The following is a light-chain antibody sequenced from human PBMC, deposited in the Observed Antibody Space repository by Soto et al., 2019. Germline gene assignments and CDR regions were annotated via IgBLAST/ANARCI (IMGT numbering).Light chain of an antibody. J-gene: IGLJ1*01. CDR2: ENN. Sequence: QSVLTQPPSVSEAPGQRVTISCTGSSSNIGAGYEAHWYQQVPGTAPKLLIYENNNRTSGVPDRFSGSKSGTSASLAITGLQAEDEAEYYCQSYDSSLSGYVFGTGTKVTV. V-gene: IGLV1-40*01. CDR3: QSYDSSLSGYV. CDR1: SSNIGAGYE.